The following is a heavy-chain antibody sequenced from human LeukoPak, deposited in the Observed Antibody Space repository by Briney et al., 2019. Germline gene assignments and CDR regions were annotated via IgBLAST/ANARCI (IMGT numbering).Heavy chain of an antibody. J-gene: IGHJ4*02. CDR3: AKGPHQHSSSPFDY. CDR2: ISYDGSNK. CDR1: GFTFSSYG. Sequence: TGGSLRLSCAASGFTFSSYGMHWVRRAPGKGREWVAVISYDGSNKYYADSVKGRFTISRDNSKNTLHLQMNSLRAEDTALYYCAKGPHQHSSSPFDYWGQGALVTVSS. V-gene: IGHV3-30*18. D-gene: IGHD6-13*01.